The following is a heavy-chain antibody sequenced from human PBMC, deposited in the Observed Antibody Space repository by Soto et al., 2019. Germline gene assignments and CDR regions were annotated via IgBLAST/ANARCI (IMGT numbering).Heavy chain of an antibody. Sequence: QVQLVQSGAEVKKPGSSVKVSCKASGGTFSNHIITWVRQAPGQGPEWMGRIIPMLDITNYAQKFQGSVTTSANKSPTAAHVDVSSLRAEGTAIYYCWRDLPFRIVLRGNDDIDSRGQGTLVTVSS. CDR1: GGTFSNHI. CDR3: WRDLPFRIVLRGNDDIDS. D-gene: IGHD5-12*01. J-gene: IGHJ4*02. V-gene: IGHV1-69*02. CDR2: IIPMLDIT.